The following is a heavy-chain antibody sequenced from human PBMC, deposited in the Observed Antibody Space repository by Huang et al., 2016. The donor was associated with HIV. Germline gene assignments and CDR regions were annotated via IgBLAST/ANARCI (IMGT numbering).Heavy chain of an antibody. CDR2: INTNTGNP. V-gene: IGHV7-4-1*02. Sequence: QVQLVQSGSELKKPGASVRISCKASGYTFSNFGLNWVRQAPGQGLEWMGWINTNTGNPTYVQGFTGRFVFSLDTSVSTAYLQSSSLKAGDTAIYYCARATSNWWLQIDFWGRGSLVTVSS. J-gene: IGHJ4*01. CDR3: ARATSNWWLQIDF. D-gene: IGHD2-8*02. CDR1: GYTFSNFG.